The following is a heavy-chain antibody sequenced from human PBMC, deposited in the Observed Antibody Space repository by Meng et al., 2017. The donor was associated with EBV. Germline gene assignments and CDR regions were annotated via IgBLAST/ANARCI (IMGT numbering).Heavy chain of an antibody. J-gene: IGHJ4*02. CDR3: ASHPAYSGSYDGGY. V-gene: IGHV3-11*01. CDR2: ISSSGSTI. D-gene: IGHD1-26*01. Sequence: VQLVGSGGGLVKPGGSLRLSWSASGFTFSDYYMSWIRQAPGKGLEWVSYISSSGSTIYYADSVKGRFTISRDNAKNLLYLQMNSLRAEDTAVYYCASHPAYSGSYDGGYWGQGTLVTVSS. CDR1: GFTFSDYY.